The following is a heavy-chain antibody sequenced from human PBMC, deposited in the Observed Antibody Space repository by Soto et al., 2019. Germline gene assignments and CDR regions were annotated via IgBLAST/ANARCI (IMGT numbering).Heavy chain of an antibody. J-gene: IGHJ4*02. Sequence: GGSLRLSCAASGFTFNTYEMNWVRQAPGKGLEWISYISSSGSTIYHADSVKGRFTISRDNAKNSLYLQMNSLRAEDTAVYYCARRYCSSTTCLIDYWGQGTLVTVS. V-gene: IGHV3-48*03. D-gene: IGHD2-2*01. CDR2: ISSSGSTI. CDR3: ARRYCSSTTCLIDY. CDR1: GFTFNTYE.